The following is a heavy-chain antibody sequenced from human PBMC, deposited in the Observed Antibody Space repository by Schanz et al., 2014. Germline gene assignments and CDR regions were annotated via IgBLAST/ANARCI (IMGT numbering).Heavy chain of an antibody. CDR1: GYIFTEYF. CDR3: ARAAYGGYTSTPLRY. D-gene: IGHD5-12*01. J-gene: IGHJ4*02. CDR2: INPTGGST. Sequence: QVQLVQSGPAVKKPGASMKVSCLASGYIFTEYFLHWVRQAPGQGLEWMGIINPTGGSTSYAQRFQGRVTVTRDTSTSTVYMELSSLRSEDTAVYYCARAAYGGYTSTPLRYWGQGTLVTVSS. V-gene: IGHV1-46*01.